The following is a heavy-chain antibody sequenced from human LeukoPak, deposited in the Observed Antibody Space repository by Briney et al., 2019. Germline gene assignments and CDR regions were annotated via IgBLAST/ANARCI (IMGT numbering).Heavy chain of an antibody. D-gene: IGHD1-26*01. CDR3: ARPRGLGAITY. J-gene: IGHJ4*02. Sequence: ETLSLTCTVSGGSISSYYWSWIRQPPGKGLEWVANIKQDGSEKYYVDSVKGRFTISRDNAKNSLYLQMNSLRAEDTAVYYCARPRGLGAITYWGQGTLVTVSS. CDR1: GGSISSYY. V-gene: IGHV3-7*01. CDR2: IKQDGSEK.